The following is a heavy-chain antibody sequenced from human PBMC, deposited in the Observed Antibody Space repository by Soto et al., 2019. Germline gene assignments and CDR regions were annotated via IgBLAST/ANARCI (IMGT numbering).Heavy chain of an antibody. CDR1: GDSVSSSDFY. V-gene: IGHV4-61*08. J-gene: IGHJ6*02. Sequence: SETLSLTCAVSGDSVSSSDFYWTWIRQPPGKPLEWIGYVYSTGTTNYSPSLKSRVDMSVDTSENQFSLKVRSVTAADAAVYFCARVSKLVAPKDGKRAHSYAMAVWGPAPTVTVSS. CDR3: ARVSKLVAPKDGKRAHSYAMAV. D-gene: IGHD6-6*01. CDR2: VYSTGTT.